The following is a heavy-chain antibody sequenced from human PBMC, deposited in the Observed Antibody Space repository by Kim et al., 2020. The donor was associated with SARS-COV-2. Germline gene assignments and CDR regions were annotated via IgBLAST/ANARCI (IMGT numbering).Heavy chain of an antibody. CDR2: FDPEDGET. Sequence: ASVKVSCKVSGYTLTELSMHWVRLAPGKGLEWMGGFDPEDGETIYAQKFQGRVTMTEDTSTDTAYMELSSLRSEDTAVYYCATLSSSSWYGYYYGMDVWGQGTTVTVSS. V-gene: IGHV1-24*01. D-gene: IGHD6-13*01. J-gene: IGHJ6*02. CDR1: GYTLTELS. CDR3: ATLSSSSWYGYYYGMDV.